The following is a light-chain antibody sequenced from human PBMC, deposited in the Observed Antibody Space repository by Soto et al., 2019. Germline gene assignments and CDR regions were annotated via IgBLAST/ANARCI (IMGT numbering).Light chain of an antibody. Sequence: EIVMTQSPATLSVSPGEGATLFCRASQSVTSNLAWYQQKPGQAPRLLIYGVSTRATGIPARFSGSGSETEFILTISSLQSEDFAVYYCQQYNNWPRTFGQGTKVEIK. V-gene: IGKV3-15*01. CDR2: GVS. CDR3: QQYNNWPRT. CDR1: QSVTSN. J-gene: IGKJ1*01.